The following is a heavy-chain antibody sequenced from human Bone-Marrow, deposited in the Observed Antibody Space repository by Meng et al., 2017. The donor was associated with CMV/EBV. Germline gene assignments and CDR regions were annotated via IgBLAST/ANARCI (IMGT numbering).Heavy chain of an antibody. V-gene: IGHV1-2*02. CDR3: VRDLKGTSVTTRGLYGMDV. D-gene: IGHD4-11*01. J-gene: IGHJ6*02. CDR1: GYIFTAYY. Sequence: ASVKVSCKASGYIFTAYYILWVRQAPGQGLEYMGWINPNSAYTISAQKFQGRVTMTRDTSISTAYMELSWLTSDDTAVYYCVRDLKGTSVTTRGLYGMDVWGQGTTVTVSS. CDR2: INPNSAYT.